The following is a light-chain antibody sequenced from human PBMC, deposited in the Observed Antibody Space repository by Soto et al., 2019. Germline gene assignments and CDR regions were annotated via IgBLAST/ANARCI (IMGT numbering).Light chain of an antibody. CDR3: QQYNDYPLT. CDR1: QSISSW. J-gene: IGKJ4*01. Sequence: DIQMTQSPSTLSASVGDRVTITCRASQSISSWLAWYQQKPGKAPKLLMYEASNLESGVPSRFSGSGSGTEFTLTNSSLHPDDFATYHCQQYNDYPLTFGGGTKVEIK. CDR2: EAS. V-gene: IGKV1-5*03.